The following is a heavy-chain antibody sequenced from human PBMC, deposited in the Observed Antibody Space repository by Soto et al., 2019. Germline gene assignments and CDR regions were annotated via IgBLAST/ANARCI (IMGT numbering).Heavy chain of an antibody. Sequence: XTLSGQSSVSGGSISGSYWSWIRRSPGKGLEWRGYVYYTGSTNYSPSLRSRVSISVDTSKNEFSLRLTPVTAADTAVYSCARSVAVPGARIAYWAQGTQVT. CDR1: GGSISGSY. D-gene: IGHD6-19*01. CDR2: VYYTGST. CDR3: ARSVAVPGARIAY. V-gene: IGHV4-59*01. J-gene: IGHJ4*02.